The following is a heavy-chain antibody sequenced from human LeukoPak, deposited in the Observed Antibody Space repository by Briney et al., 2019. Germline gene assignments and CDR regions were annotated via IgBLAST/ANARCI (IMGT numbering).Heavy chain of an antibody. Sequence: LETLSLTCTVSGGSISSYYWSWIRQPPGKGLEWIGYIYYSGSTNYNPSLKSRVTISVDTSKNQFSLKLSPVTAADTAVYYCARGRGRTYYDILTGYQEYNWFDPWGQGTLVTVSS. J-gene: IGHJ5*02. CDR2: IYYSGST. D-gene: IGHD3-9*01. CDR3: ARGRGRTYYDILTGYQEYNWFDP. CDR1: GGSISSYY. V-gene: IGHV4-59*01.